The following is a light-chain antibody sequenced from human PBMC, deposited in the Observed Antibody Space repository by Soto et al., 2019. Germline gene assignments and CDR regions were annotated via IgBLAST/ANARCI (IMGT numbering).Light chain of an antibody. V-gene: IGLV1-51*01. CDR1: SSNIGSNY. J-gene: IGLJ3*02. Sequence: QSVLTQPPSVSAAPGQKVTISCSGSSSNIGSNYVSWYQHLPETAPRLLIYDNNRRPSGIPDRFSASKSGTSATLDITGLQTGDEADYYCGTWDNSLSAGLFGGGTKLTVL. CDR3: GTWDNSLSAGL. CDR2: DNN.